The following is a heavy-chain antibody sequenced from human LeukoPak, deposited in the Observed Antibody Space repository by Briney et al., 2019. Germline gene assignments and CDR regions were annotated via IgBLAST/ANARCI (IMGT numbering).Heavy chain of an antibody. V-gene: IGHV1-46*01. CDR2: INPSGGNT. CDR1: GYTFTTYY. Sequence: ASVKVSCKASGYTFTTYYMHWVRQAPGQGLEWMGIINPSGGNTNYAQKFQGRVTMTTDTSTSTAYMELRSLRSDDTAVYYCARTSRYDFWSGYYPDYWGQGTLVTVSS. J-gene: IGHJ4*02. D-gene: IGHD3/OR15-3a*01. CDR3: ARTSRYDFWSGYYPDY.